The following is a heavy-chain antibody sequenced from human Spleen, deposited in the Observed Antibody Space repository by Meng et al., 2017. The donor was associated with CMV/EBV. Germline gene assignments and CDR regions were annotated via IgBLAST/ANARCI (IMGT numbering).Heavy chain of an antibody. Sequence: GESLKISCSASGFIFNDYGMNWVRQAPGKGLEWVSGISGPGGSTSYSNPVKGRFTISRDNSRNILYLQMNSLKAEDTARYYCAKDLSDAFWSGPLDYWGQGSLVTVSS. CDR3: AKDLSDAFWSGPLDY. CDR1: GFIFNDYG. J-gene: IGHJ4*02. D-gene: IGHD3-3*01. V-gene: IGHV3-23*01. CDR2: ISGPGGST.